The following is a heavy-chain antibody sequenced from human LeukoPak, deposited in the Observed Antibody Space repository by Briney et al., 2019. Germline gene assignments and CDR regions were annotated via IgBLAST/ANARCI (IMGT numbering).Heavy chain of an antibody. D-gene: IGHD2-8*01. V-gene: IGHV3-11*01. Sequence: GGSLRLSCAASGFTFSDYYMSWIRQAPGKGLEWVSYISSGGSMTDYADSVKGRFTISRDNAKNSLYLQMNSLRAEDTAVCYCAREGYGVPFDFWGQGTPVTVSS. CDR2: ISSGGSMT. CDR3: AREGYGVPFDF. CDR1: GFTFSDYY. J-gene: IGHJ4*02.